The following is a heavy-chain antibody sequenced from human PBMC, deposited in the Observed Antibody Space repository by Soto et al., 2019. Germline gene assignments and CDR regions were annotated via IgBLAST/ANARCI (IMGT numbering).Heavy chain of an antibody. D-gene: IGHD2-2*01. CDR2: IQSDGSKK. V-gene: IGHV3-33*01. CDR3: ARDDCSSPSCYVY. J-gene: IGHJ4*02. Sequence: QVHLVESGGGVVQPGGSLRLSCAASGFFFGNFGMHWVRRAPGKGLEWVAAIQSDGSKKYYADSVKGRFIISRDNSKNTLDLQMDSLRAEDTGVYFCARDDCSSPSCYVYWGQGTPVTVSS. CDR1: GFFFGNFG.